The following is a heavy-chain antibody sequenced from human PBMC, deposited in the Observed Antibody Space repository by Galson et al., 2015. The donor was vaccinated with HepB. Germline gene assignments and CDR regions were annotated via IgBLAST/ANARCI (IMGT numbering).Heavy chain of an antibody. CDR1: GYSFSNYG. D-gene: IGHD2-15*01. CDR2: SSAYRDKA. J-gene: IGHJ5*02. Sequence: SVKVSCKASGYSFSNYGISWVRQAPGQGLEWLGWSSAYRDKANSAQIVQGRVTMTTATSTSTAYMELRSQTSDDTAMYYCGRDWYCSGRNCVDCFDPWGQGTLVTVSS. CDR3: GRDWYCSGRNCVDCFDP. V-gene: IGHV1-18*04.